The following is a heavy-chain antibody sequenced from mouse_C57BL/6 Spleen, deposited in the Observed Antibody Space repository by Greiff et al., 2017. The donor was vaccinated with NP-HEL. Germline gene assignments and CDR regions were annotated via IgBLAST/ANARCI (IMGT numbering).Heavy chain of an antibody. V-gene: IGHV5-4*01. CDR3: ARGGNYGVDY. CDR2: ISDGGSYT. D-gene: IGHD2-1*01. J-gene: IGHJ2*01. CDR1: GFTFSSYA. Sequence: EVQLVESGGGLVKPGGSLKLSCAASGFTFSSYAMSWVRQTPEKRLEWVATISDGGSYTYYPDNVKGRFTISRDNAKNNLYLQMSHLKSEDTAMYYCARGGNYGVDYWGQGTTLTVSS.